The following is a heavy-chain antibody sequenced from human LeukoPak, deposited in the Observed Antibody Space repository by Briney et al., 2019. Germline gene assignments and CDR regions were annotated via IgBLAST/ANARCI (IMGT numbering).Heavy chain of an antibody. V-gene: IGHV1-2*02. J-gene: IGHJ4*02. Sequence: ASVKVSCKASGYTFTGYYMHWVPQAPGQGREWMGWINPNSGGTNYAQKFQGRVTMTRDTSISTAYMELSRLRSDDTAVYYCARDRDFWSGYFPSDYWGQGTLVTVSS. CDR3: ARDRDFWSGYFPSDY. CDR1: GYTFTGYY. D-gene: IGHD3-3*01. CDR2: INPNSGGT.